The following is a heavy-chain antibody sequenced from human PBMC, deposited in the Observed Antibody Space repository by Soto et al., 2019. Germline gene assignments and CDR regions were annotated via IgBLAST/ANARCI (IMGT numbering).Heavy chain of an antibody. CDR2: IGYDGTNK. CDR3: AKEYSSGFDF. Sequence: QVQLVESGGGVAQPGRSLRLSCAASGFTFSSYGMHWVRQAPGKGLEWVAVIGYDGTNKYYADSVKGRFTISRDNSENSLYLQMHSLRAEDTAVYYCAKEYSSGFDFWGQGTLVTVSS. J-gene: IGHJ4*02. V-gene: IGHV3-30*18. D-gene: IGHD6-19*01. CDR1: GFTFSSYG.